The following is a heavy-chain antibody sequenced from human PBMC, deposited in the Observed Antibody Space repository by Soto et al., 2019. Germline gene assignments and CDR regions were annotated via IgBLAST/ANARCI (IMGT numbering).Heavy chain of an antibody. CDR2: IYYSGNT. CDR1: GGSVSSGGFY. D-gene: IGHD4-17*01. J-gene: IGHJ4*02. CDR3: ARSMTTVVTLDY. V-gene: IGHV4-61*08. Sequence: SETLSLTCIVSGGSVSSGGFYWSWIRQPPGKGLEWIGYIYYSGNTNYNPPLKSRVTISVDTSKNQFSLKLSSVTAADTAVYYCARSMTTVVTLDYWGQGTLVTVSS.